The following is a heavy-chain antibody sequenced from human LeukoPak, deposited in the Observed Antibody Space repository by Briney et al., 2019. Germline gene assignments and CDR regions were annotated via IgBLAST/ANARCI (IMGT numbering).Heavy chain of an antibody. CDR1: GYSFTSYW. D-gene: IGHD2-15*01. J-gene: IGHJ1*01. V-gene: IGHV5-51*01. Sequence: GESLKISCKGSGYSFTSYWIGWVRQMPGKGLEWMGIIYPGDSDTRYSPSFQGQVTISADKSISTAYLQWSSLKASDTAMYYCARPYCSGGSCFEYFQHWGHGTLVTVSS. CDR2: IYPGDSDT. CDR3: ARPYCSGGSCFEYFQH.